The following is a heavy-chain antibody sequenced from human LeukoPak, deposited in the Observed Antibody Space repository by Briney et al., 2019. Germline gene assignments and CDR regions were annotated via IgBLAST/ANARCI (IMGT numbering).Heavy chain of an antibody. CDR1: GFTFSSYG. Sequence: GGSLRLSCAASGFTFSSYGMSWVRQAPGKGLEWVSAISGSGGSTYYADSVKGRFTISRDNSKNTLYLQMNSLRAEDTAVYYCAREYCSGGSCYVPDAFDIWGQGTMVTVSS. V-gene: IGHV3-23*01. D-gene: IGHD2-15*01. CDR2: ISGSGGST. CDR3: AREYCSGGSCYVPDAFDI. J-gene: IGHJ3*02.